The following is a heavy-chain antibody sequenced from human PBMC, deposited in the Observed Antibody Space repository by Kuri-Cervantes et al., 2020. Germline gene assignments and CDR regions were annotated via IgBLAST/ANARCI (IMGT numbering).Heavy chain of an antibody. CDR2: INPNSGGT. J-gene: IGHJ4*02. CDR3: ARDGALTGTTSYFDY. Sequence: ASVKVSCKASGYTFTGYYMHWVRQAPGQGLEWMGWINPNSGGTNYAQKFQGRVTMTRDTSIGTAYMELSRLRSDDTAVYYCARDGALTGTTSYFDYWGQGTLVTVSS. CDR1: GYTFTGYY. D-gene: IGHD1-20*01. V-gene: IGHV1-2*02.